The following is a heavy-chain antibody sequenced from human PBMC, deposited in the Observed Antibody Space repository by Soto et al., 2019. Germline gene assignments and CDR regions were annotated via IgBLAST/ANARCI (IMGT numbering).Heavy chain of an antibody. Sequence: EVQLVETGGGLIQPGGSLRLSCAASGFTVSNHYMSWVRQAPGKGLEWVSLIYSGGSTVYADSVKGRFTISRDNSKNTLFLQRNSLRAEDTAVYFCATYTSLDYWGQGTLVTVSS. D-gene: IGHD2-2*02. CDR3: ATYTSLDY. CDR2: IYSGGST. CDR1: GFTVSNHY. J-gene: IGHJ4*02. V-gene: IGHV3-53*02.